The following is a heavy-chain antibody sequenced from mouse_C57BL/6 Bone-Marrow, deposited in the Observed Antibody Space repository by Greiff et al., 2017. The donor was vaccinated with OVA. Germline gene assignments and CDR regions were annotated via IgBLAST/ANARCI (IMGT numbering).Heavy chain of an antibody. CDR3: ARDAGPYYYGSPYYYAMDY. Sequence: EVKVVESGGGLVQSGRSLRLSCATSGFTFSDFYMEWVRQAPGKGLEWIAASRNKANDYTTEYSASVKGRFIVSRDTSQSILYLQMNALRAEDTAIYYCARDAGPYYYGSPYYYAMDYWGQGTSVTVSS. J-gene: IGHJ4*01. CDR2: SRNKANDYTT. D-gene: IGHD1-1*01. V-gene: IGHV7-1*01. CDR1: GFTFSDFY.